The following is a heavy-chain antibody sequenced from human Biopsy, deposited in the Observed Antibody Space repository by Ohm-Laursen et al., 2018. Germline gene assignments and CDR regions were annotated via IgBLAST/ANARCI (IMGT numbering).Heavy chain of an antibody. Sequence: ASVKVSCQASGYSFTSYYMHWARQAPGQGREWMGMINPSGSTTSYPQIFQGRVTMTSDTSKSTVYRELSSLRSEDTAVYFCARNTGWYGDLYYFDYWGQGTLVTVSS. CDR2: INPSGSTT. J-gene: IGHJ4*02. D-gene: IGHD6-19*01. CDR3: ARNTGWYGDLYYFDY. V-gene: IGHV1-46*01. CDR1: GYSFTSYY.